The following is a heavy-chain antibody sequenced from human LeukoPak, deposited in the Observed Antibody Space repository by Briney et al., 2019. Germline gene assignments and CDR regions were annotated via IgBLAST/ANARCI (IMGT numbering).Heavy chain of an antibody. D-gene: IGHD2-2*01. CDR2: IYNSGST. CDR3: ARGGVVVPAAIHY. J-gene: IGHJ4*02. V-gene: IGHV4-39*07. CDR1: GGSISSSSYY. Sequence: SVTLSLTCTVSGGSISSSSYYWGWIRQPPGKGLEWIGSIYNSGSTYYNPSLKSRVTILADTSKNQFSLKLSSVTAADTAVYYCARGGVVVPAAIHYWGQGTLVTVSS.